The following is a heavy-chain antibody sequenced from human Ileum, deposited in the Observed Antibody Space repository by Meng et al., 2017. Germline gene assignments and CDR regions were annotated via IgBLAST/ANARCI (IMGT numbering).Heavy chain of an antibody. CDR3: ARGVGDLGDY. CDR1: GYTFTTND. V-gene: IGHV1-8*01. Sequence: QVQLLKSGAEMKTPGAAMNVSCKASGYTFTTNDSNWVRQAPGQGLEWMGWVSPSSGNTHYAQKFQGRVTMTRDISISTVYMELTSLKSDDTAVYYCARGVGDLGDYWGQGTLVTVSS. D-gene: IGHD3-16*01. J-gene: IGHJ4*02. CDR2: VSPSSGNT.